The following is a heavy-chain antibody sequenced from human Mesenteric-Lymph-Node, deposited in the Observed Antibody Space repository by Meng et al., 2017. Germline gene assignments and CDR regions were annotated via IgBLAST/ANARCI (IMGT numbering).Heavy chain of an antibody. V-gene: IGHV4-4*07. J-gene: IGHJ4*02. Sequence: SETLSLTCTVSGDSINGYYWNWIRQPAGKGLEWIGRIHSSGNSMYSTSLKSRLTLSINTSKNHFSLKLSSVTAADSAVYYCARDIGLLAWYNFDYWGQGTLVTVSS. CDR3: ARDIGLLAWYNFDY. CDR1: GDSINGYY. D-gene: IGHD1-1*01. CDR2: IHSSGNS.